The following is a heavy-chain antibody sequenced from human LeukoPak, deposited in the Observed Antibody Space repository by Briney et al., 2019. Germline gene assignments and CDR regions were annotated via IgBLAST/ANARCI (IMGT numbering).Heavy chain of an antibody. V-gene: IGHV4-59*01. Sequence: SETLSLTCTVSGGSISNYYWSWIRQPPGKELEWIGYIYYSGSTNYNPSLKSRVTISVDTSKNQFSLKLSSVTAADTAVYYCASHVSYAFDIWGQGTMVTLSS. CDR1: GGSISNYY. CDR3: ASHVSYAFDI. CDR2: IYYSGST. J-gene: IGHJ3*02.